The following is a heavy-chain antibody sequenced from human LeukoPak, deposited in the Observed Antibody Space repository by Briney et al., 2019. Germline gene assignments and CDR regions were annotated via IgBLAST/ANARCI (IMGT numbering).Heavy chain of an antibody. V-gene: IGHV4-39*01. Sequence: SETLSLTCTVSGDSISSSDYYWAWIRQPPGKGLEWIGSIFYSGKTYYNPSLTSRVIISVDTSKSQFSLKLSSVTATDTAIYYCARHRGGGLWSSALWARGFLVTVSS. CDR2: IFYSGKT. CDR3: ARHRGGGLWSSAL. CDR1: GDSISSSDYY. J-gene: IGHJ2*01. D-gene: IGHD2-15*01.